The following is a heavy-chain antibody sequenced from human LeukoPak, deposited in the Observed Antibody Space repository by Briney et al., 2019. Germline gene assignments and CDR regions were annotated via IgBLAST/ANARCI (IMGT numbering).Heavy chain of an antibody. Sequence: PGGSLRLSCAASGFTFSSYSMNWVRQAPGKGLEWVSSISSSSSYIYYADSVKGRFTISRDNAKNSLYLQMNSLRAEDTAVYYCARYYDSSGYYCFDYWGQGTLVTDSS. J-gene: IGHJ4*02. V-gene: IGHV3-21*01. CDR1: GFTFSSYS. CDR2: ISSSSSYI. D-gene: IGHD3-22*01. CDR3: ARYYDSSGYYCFDY.